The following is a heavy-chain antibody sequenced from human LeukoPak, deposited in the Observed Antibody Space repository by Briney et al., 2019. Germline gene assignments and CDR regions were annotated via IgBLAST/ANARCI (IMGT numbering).Heavy chain of an antibody. CDR1: GGSISSGGYY. Sequence: SETLSLTCTVSGGSISSGGYYWSWIRQHPGKGLEWIGSIYYSGSTNYNPSLKSRVTISVDTSKNQFSLKLSSVTAADTAVYYCARDNSGWFHWFDPWGQGTLVTVSS. CDR3: ARDNSGWFHWFDP. CDR2: IYYSGST. D-gene: IGHD6-19*01. J-gene: IGHJ5*02. V-gene: IGHV4-39*07.